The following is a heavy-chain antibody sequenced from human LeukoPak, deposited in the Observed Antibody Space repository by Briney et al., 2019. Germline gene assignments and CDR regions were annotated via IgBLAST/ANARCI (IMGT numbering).Heavy chain of an antibody. D-gene: IGHD5-18*01. CDR2: ISSSSSYI. V-gene: IGHV3-21*04. J-gene: IGHJ6*02. CDR1: GFTFSSYS. CDR3: ARHDTAMATDYGMDV. Sequence: GGSLRLSCAASGFTFSSYSMNWVRQAPGKGLEWVSSISSSSSYIYYADSVKGRFTISRDNAKNSLYLQMNSLRAEDTAVYYCARHDTAMATDYGMDVWGQGTTVTVSS.